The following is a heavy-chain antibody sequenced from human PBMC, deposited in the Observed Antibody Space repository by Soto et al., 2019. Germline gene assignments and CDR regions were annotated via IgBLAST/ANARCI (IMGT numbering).Heavy chain of an antibody. Sequence: PGESLKISCKGSGYAFPNYLIGWLRQMPGKGLEWMGVVYPAESETRYSPSFEGQVTFSADRSTNTAYVQWSRLKASDTPMFYCARFRRYESPRGYILDYWGQGTLSTSPQ. CDR3: ARFRRYESPRGYILDY. D-gene: IGHD3-22*01. J-gene: IGHJ4*02. CDR2: VYPAESET. V-gene: IGHV5-51*01. CDR1: GYAFPNYL.